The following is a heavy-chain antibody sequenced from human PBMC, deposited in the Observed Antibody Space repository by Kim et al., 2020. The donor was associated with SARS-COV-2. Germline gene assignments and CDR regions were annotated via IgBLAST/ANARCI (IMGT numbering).Heavy chain of an antibody. J-gene: IGHJ4*02. V-gene: IGHV4-59*01. CDR3: ARAKWLRDYFDY. Sequence: NYNPSPKSRVTISVDTSKNQFSLKLSSVTAADTAVYYCARAKWLRDYFDYWGQGTLVTVSS. D-gene: IGHD5-12*01.